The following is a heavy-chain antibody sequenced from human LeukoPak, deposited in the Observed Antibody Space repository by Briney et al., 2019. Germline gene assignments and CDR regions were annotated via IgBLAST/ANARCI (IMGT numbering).Heavy chain of an antibody. CDR1: GFTFSTYS. V-gene: IGHV3-21*01. CDR2: ISTSSSYI. J-gene: IGHJ4*02. Sequence: PGGSLRLSCAASGFTFSTYSMNWVRQAPGKGLEWVSSISTSSSYIYYADSVKGRFTISRDNAKNSLYLQMNSLRAEDTAVYYCAKIAVGTLWGVATTPFDYWGQGTLVTVSS. CDR3: AKIAVGTLWGVATTPFDY. D-gene: IGHD5-12*01.